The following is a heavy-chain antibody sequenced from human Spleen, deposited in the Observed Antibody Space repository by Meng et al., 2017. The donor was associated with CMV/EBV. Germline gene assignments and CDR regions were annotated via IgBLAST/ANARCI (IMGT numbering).Heavy chain of an antibody. J-gene: IGHJ4*02. CDR2: IFYTGKT. V-gene: IGHV4-39*07. CDR1: SIVDSNYY. Sequence: SIVDSNYYWGCVRQSPGKGLEWIATIFYTGKTYYNPSLESRVTISVDTSKNQFSVRLTSVTAADTAVYYCARSWEIVVVPGAIYLDDWGQGRLVTVSS. CDR3: ARSWEIVVVPGAIYLDD. D-gene: IGHD2-2*01.